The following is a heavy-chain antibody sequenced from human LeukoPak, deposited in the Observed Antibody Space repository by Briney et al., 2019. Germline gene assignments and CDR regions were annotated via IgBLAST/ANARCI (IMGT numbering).Heavy chain of an antibody. Sequence: PGGSRRLSCAASGFTFSSYAMSWVRQAPGKGLEWVSAISGSGGSTYYADSVKGRFTISRDNSKNTLYLQMNRLSAEATAVYYCAKASGHSENWGQAPLATVSS. CDR3: AKASGHSEN. V-gene: IGHV3-23*01. J-gene: IGHJ4*02. CDR2: ISGSGGST. D-gene: IGHD5-18*01. CDR1: GFTFSSYA.